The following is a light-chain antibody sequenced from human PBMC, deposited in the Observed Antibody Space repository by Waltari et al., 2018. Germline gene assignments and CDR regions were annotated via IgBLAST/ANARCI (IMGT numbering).Light chain of an antibody. CDR2: YAS. J-gene: IGKJ4*01. CDR1: QSVSRY. V-gene: IGKV3-11*01. Sequence: DIVLTQSPATLSLSSGDRATLSCRASQSVSRYLAWYQQKPGQAPRLLIYYASNRATGIPARFSGSGSGTDFTLTISSLEPEDFAVYYCQQRSNWPPITFGGGTKVEIK. CDR3: QQRSNWPPIT.